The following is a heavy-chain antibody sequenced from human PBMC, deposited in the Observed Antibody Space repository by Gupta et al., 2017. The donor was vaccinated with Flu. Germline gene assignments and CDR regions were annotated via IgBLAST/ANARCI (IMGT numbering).Heavy chain of an antibody. CDR1: GFTFTNYA. CDR3: ARDTGNDILTGYDC. Sequence: QVQLVESGGGVVQPGRSLRLSCAASGFTFTNYALQGARQAPGKGLEWVAVIWYDGSNKYYADSVKGRFTISKDNSKNTLYLQINSLRAEDTAVYYCARDTGNDILTGYDCWVQGTLVTVSP. J-gene: IGHJ4*02. CDR2: IWYDGSNK. V-gene: IGHV3-33*01. D-gene: IGHD3-9*01.